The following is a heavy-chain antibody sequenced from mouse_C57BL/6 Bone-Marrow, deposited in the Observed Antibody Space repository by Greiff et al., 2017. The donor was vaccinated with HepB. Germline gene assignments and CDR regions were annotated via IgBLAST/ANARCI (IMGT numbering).Heavy chain of an antibody. Sequence: VQLQQSGPELVKPGTSVKISCKASGYTFTDYYMNWVKQSHGKSLEWIGDITPNNGDTSYNQKFKGTAPLTVDKSSSTAYIELRSLTSSDSSVDYCARGYYGSSSLDYWGQGTSVTVSS. J-gene: IGHJ4*01. V-gene: IGHV1-26*01. CDR2: ITPNNGDT. CDR3: ARGYYGSSSLDY. CDR1: GYTFTDYY. D-gene: IGHD1-1*01.